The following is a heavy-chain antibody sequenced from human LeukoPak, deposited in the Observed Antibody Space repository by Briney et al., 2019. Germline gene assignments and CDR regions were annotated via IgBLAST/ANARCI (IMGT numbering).Heavy chain of an antibody. V-gene: IGHV3-30-3*01. CDR3: ATIGDRRSGELYRIDY. Sequence: GGSLRLSCAASGFTFSNYAMHWVRQAPGKGLEREAVVSYDGSNKYYADSVKGRFTISRDNSKNTLYLQMNSLRAEDAAVYYCATIGDRRSGELYRIDYWGQGTLVTVSS. D-gene: IGHD1-26*01. CDR2: VSYDGSNK. J-gene: IGHJ4*02. CDR1: GFTFSNYA.